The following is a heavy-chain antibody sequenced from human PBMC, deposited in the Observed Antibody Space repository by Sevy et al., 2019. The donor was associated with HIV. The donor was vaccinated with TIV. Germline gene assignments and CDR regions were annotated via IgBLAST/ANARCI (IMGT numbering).Heavy chain of an antibody. V-gene: IGHV3-15*01. Sequence: GGSLRLSCAASGFTFTNAWMSWVRQAPGKGLEWVGRIKSKTDGGTTDYAAPVKGRFTISRDDSKNTLYLQMNSLKTEDTAVYYCTTGPGGGYDSQVPFDYWGQGTLVTVSS. CDR2: IKSKTDGGTT. CDR1: GFTFTNAW. D-gene: IGHD5-12*01. J-gene: IGHJ4*02. CDR3: TTGPGGGYDSQVPFDY.